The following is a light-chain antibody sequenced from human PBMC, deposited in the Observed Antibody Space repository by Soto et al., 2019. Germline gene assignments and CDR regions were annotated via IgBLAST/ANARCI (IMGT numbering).Light chain of an antibody. CDR1: QSVNTY. CDR3: QHRSNWPQT. J-gene: IGKJ1*01. V-gene: IGKV3-11*01. Sequence: EIVMSQSAATLSVSPGERSTLSCRASQSVNTYLAWYQQKPGQAPRLLMYHASNRATGVPARFSGSGSGTDFTLTISSLDPEDFAVYYCQHRSNWPQTFGQGTKVDIK. CDR2: HAS.